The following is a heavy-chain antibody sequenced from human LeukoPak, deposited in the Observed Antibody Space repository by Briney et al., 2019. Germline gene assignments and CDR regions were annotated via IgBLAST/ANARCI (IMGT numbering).Heavy chain of an antibody. V-gene: IGHV3-74*01. CDR2: INSDGINT. J-gene: IGHJ6*03. Sequence: GGSLRLSCAASGLTFSNYWMHWVRQAPGKGLVWVSRINSDGINTSYADSVKGRFTISRDNAKNTLYLQMNSLRAEDTAVYYCARCVDYYYYYYMDVWGKGTTVTVSS. CDR3: ARCVDYYYYYYMDV. CDR1: GLTFSNYW.